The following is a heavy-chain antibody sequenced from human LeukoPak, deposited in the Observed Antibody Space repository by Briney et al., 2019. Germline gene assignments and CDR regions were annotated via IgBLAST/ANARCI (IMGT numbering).Heavy chain of an antibody. Sequence: GGSLRLSCAASGFTFDDYAMHWVRRTPGKGLEWVSGISWNSGSIGYADSVKGRFTISRDNAKNSLYLQMNSLRAEDTAVYYCSRVSTTDDHWGQGTLVTVSS. CDR2: ISWNSGSI. D-gene: IGHD2/OR15-2a*01. CDR1: GFTFDDYA. V-gene: IGHV3-9*01. CDR3: SRVSTTDDH. J-gene: IGHJ4*02.